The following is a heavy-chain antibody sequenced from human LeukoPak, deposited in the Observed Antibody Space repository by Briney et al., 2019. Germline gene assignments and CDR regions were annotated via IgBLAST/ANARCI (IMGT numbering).Heavy chain of an antibody. Sequence: LGGSLRLSCAASGFTLSSYSMNWVRQAPGKGLEWVTYISSSSSTIYYADSVKGRFTISRDNAKNSLYLQMNSLRDEDTAVYYCEAQNYYDSSGYYRGDYWGQGTLVTVSS. CDR3: EAQNYYDSSGYYRGDY. D-gene: IGHD3-22*01. CDR1: GFTLSSYS. CDR2: ISSSSSTI. J-gene: IGHJ4*02. V-gene: IGHV3-48*02.